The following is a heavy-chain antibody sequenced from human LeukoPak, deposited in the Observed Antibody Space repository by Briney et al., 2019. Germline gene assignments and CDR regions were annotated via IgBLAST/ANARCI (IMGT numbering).Heavy chain of an antibody. Sequence: GRSLRLSCAASGFTVSGYGMHWVRQAPGKGRKWVAVIWYDGSNKYYADSVKGRFTISRDNSKNTLYLQMNSLRAEDTAVYYCAKAVEGAFDYWGQGTLVTVSS. D-gene: IGHD6-19*01. J-gene: IGHJ4*02. CDR2: IWYDGSNK. CDR1: GFTVSGYG. CDR3: AKAVEGAFDY. V-gene: IGHV3-33*06.